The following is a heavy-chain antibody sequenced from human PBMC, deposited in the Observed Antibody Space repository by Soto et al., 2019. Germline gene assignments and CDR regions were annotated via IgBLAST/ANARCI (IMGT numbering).Heavy chain of an antibody. D-gene: IGHD3-3*01. CDR1: GGSISSSSYY. CDR3: ARGHGGITVFGAPGHFDY. Sequence: SETLSLTCTVSGGSISSSSYYWGWIRQPPGKGLEWIGNVYYGGSTYYNPSLKSRVTISVDTSKTQFSLKLSSVTAADTAVYYCARGHGGITVFGAPGHFDYWGQGTLVTVSS. CDR2: VYYGGST. V-gene: IGHV4-39*01. J-gene: IGHJ4*02.